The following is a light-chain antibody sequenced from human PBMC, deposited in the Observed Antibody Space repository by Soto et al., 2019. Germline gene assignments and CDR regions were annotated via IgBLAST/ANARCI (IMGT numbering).Light chain of an antibody. CDR2: GAS. Sequence: EIVMTQSPATLSVSPGERATLSCRASQSVSSNLAWYQQKPGQAPRLLIYGASTRATGIPARFSGSGSGTEFTRTISSLQSEDFAVYYCQQYNNWPNTFGGGTKVEIK. CDR1: QSVSSN. V-gene: IGKV3-15*01. J-gene: IGKJ4*01. CDR3: QQYNNWPNT.